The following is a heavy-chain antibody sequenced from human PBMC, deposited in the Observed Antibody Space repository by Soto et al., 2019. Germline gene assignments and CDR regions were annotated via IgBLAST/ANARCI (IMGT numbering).Heavy chain of an antibody. V-gene: IGHV3-48*01. CDR1: GFTFSSYS. Sequence: GGSLRLSCAASGFTFSSYSMNWVRQAPGKGLEWVSYISSSSSTIYYADSVKGRFTISRGNAKNSLYLQMNSLRAEDTAVYYCARWATVTTEGGTYYYYYYMDVWGKGTTVTVSS. J-gene: IGHJ6*03. D-gene: IGHD4-17*01. CDR3: ARWATVTTEGGTYYYYYYMDV. CDR2: ISSSSSTI.